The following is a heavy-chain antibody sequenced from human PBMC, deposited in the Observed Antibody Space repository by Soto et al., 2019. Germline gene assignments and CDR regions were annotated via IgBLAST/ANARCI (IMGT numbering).Heavy chain of an antibody. Sequence: ASVKVSCKASGYTFTSYDINWVRQATGQGLEWMGWMNPNSGNTGYAQKFQGRVTMTRNTSISTAYMELSSLRSEDTAVYYCARGPRLWWLPRPSRYYYYYMDVWGKGTTVTVSS. J-gene: IGHJ6*03. CDR1: GYTFTSYD. CDR2: MNPNSGNT. D-gene: IGHD5-12*01. V-gene: IGHV1-8*01. CDR3: ARGPRLWWLPRPSRYYYYYMDV.